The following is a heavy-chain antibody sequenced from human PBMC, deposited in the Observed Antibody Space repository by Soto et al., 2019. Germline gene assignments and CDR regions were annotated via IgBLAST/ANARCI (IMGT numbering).Heavy chain of an antibody. CDR3: ARVKSRYDILTGYYISWFDP. V-gene: IGHV1-18*01. CDR2: ISAYNGNT. D-gene: IGHD3-9*01. Sequence: QVQLVQSGAEVKKPGASVKVSCKASGYTFTSYGISWVRQAPGQGLEWMGWISAYNGNTNYAQKLQGRVTMTTDTSTSTDYMELRSLRSDDTAVYYCARVKSRYDILTGYYISWFDPWGQGTLVTVSS. CDR1: GYTFTSYG. J-gene: IGHJ5*02.